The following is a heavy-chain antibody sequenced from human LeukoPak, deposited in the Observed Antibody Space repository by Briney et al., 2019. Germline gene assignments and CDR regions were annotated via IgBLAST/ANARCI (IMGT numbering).Heavy chain of an antibody. J-gene: IGHJ4*02. D-gene: IGHD6-6*01. V-gene: IGHV1-2*02. Sequence: ASVKVSCKASGYTFTGYYMHWVRQAPGQGLEWMGWINPNSGGTNYAQKFQGRVTMTRDTSISTAYMELSRLRSDDTAVYYCARDRFEYSSSHFDYWGQGTLVTVSS. CDR1: GYTFTGYY. CDR3: ARDRFEYSSSHFDY. CDR2: INPNSGGT.